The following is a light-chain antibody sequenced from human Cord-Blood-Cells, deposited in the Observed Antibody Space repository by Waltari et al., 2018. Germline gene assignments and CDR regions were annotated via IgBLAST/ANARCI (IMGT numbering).Light chain of an antibody. CDR1: QSVSSN. J-gene: IGKJ2*01. CDR2: GAS. Sequence: EILMTQAPATLSVSLGERATRSCRASQSVSSNLAWYQQKPGQAPRLLIYGASTRATGIPARFSGSGSGTEFTLTISSLQSEDFAVYYCQQYNNWPPYTFGQGTKLEIK. V-gene: IGKV3-15*01. CDR3: QQYNNWPPYT.